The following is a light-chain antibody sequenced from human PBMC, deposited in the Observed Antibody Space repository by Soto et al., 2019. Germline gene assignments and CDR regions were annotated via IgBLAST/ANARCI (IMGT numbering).Light chain of an antibody. V-gene: IGKV3-11*01. J-gene: IGKJ5*01. Sequence: EIVMTQSPATLSVSPGERATLSCRASQSVSSDLALYHQKPGQAPRLLIYGASTRATGIPARFSGSGSGTDFTLTISSLEPEDFAVYYCQQRSDWPPITFGQGTRLEI. CDR1: QSVSSD. CDR3: QQRSDWPPIT. CDR2: GAS.